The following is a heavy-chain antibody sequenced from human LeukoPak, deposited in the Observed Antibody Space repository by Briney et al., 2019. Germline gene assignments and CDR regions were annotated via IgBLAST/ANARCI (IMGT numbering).Heavy chain of an antibody. J-gene: IGHJ6*03. CDR3: ARERYIVVVPAALMDV. Sequence: SGGSLRLSCAASGFTFSSYSMNWVRQAPGKGLEWVSSISSSSSYIYYADSVKGRFTISRDNAKNSLYLQMNSLRAEDTAVYYCARERYIVVVPAALMDVWGKGTTVTVSS. D-gene: IGHD2-2*01. CDR1: GFTFSSYS. V-gene: IGHV3-21*01. CDR2: ISSSSSYI.